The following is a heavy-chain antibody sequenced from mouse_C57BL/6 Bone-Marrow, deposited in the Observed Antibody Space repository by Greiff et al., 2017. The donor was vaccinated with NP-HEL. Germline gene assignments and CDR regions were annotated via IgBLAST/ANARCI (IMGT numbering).Heavy chain of an antibody. J-gene: IGHJ3*01. D-gene: IGHD3-3*01. Sequence: EVQLVESGGGLVKPGGSLKLSCAASGFTFSSYTMSWVRQTPEKRLEWVATISGGGGDTYYPDSVKGRFTISRDNAKNTLYLQRSRLRSEDTALYYCARVGCYMGVAYWGQGTLVTVSA. CDR1: GFTFSSYT. CDR2: ISGGGGDT. V-gene: IGHV5-9*01. CDR3: ARVGCYMGVAY.